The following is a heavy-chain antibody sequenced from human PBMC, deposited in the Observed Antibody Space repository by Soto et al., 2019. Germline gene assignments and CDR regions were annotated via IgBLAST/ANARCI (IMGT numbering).Heavy chain of an antibody. CDR2: ISAYNGNT. Sequence: QVQLVQSGAEVKKPGASVKVSCKASGYTFTSYGISWVRQAPGQGLEWMGWISAYNGNTNYAQKLQGRVTMTTDTSTSTAYMELRSLRADDTAVYYCARWGVDCSSTSCSYFDYWGQGTLVTVSS. CDR1: GYTFTSYG. CDR3: ARWGVDCSSTSCSYFDY. D-gene: IGHD2-2*01. V-gene: IGHV1-18*01. J-gene: IGHJ4*02.